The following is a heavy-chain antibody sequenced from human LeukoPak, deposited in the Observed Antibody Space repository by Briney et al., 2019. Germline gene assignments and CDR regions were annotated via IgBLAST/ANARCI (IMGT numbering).Heavy chain of an antibody. D-gene: IGHD2-21*02. CDR3: AKGSARYCGGDCYPHY. CDR1: GFTFSSYA. V-gene: IGHV3-23*01. J-gene: IGHJ4*02. CDR2: ISGSGGST. Sequence: GGSLRLSCAASGFTFSSYAMSWVRQAPGKGLEWVSAISGSGGSTYYADSVKGRFTISRDNSKNTLYLQMNSLRAEDTAVYYCAKGSARYCGGDCYPHYWGQGTLVTVSS.